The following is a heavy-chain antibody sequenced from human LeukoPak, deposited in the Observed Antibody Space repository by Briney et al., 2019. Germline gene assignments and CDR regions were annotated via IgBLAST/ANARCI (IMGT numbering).Heavy chain of an antibody. CDR2: ISSSSSYI. Sequence: SGGSLRLSCAASGFTFSSYSMNWVRQAPGKGLEWVSSISSSSSYIYYADSVKGRFTISRDNAKNSLYLQMNSLRDEDTAVYYCARGRAARLNGMDVWGQGTTVTVSS. D-gene: IGHD6-6*01. J-gene: IGHJ6*02. CDR3: ARGRAARLNGMDV. CDR1: GFTFSSYS. V-gene: IGHV3-21*01.